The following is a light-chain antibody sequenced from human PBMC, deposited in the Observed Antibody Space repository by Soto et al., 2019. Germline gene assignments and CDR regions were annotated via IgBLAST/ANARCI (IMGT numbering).Light chain of an antibody. CDR1: SSDVGGYNY. Sequence: QSVLTQPASVSGSPGQSITISCTGTSSDVGGYNYVSWYQQHPGKAPKLIIYDVNNRPSGVSNRFSGSKSGNTASLIFSGLQAEDEADYYCSSYTGSTTLGVFGTGTKVTVL. CDR3: SSYTGSTTLGV. J-gene: IGLJ1*01. V-gene: IGLV2-14*01. CDR2: DVN.